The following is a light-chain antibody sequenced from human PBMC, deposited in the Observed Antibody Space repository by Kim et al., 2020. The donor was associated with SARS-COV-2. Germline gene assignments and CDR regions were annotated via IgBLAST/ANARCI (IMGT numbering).Light chain of an antibody. J-gene: IGLJ2*01. CDR1: ASAYGTNY. Sequence: TSCSRSASAYGTNYVSWYQQRPGTAPKHLISDNNDPPSGIPDLFSGSKSGTSATLGITGRQAGDEADYYCGAWDSSLDALVFGGGTQLTVL. V-gene: IGLV1-51*01. CDR3: GAWDSSLDALV. CDR2: DNN.